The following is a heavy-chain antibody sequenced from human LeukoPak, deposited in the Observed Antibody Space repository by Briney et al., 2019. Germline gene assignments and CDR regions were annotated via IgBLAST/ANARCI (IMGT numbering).Heavy chain of an antibody. Sequence: GGSLRLSCAASGFTFSSYEMNWVRQAPGKGLEWVSYISSSGSTIYYADSVKGRFTISRDNAKNSLYLQMNSLRAEDTAVYYCARVDTQLWLSCLDYWGQGTLVTVSS. V-gene: IGHV3-48*03. CDR1: GFTFSSYE. J-gene: IGHJ4*02. CDR3: ARVDTQLWLSCLDY. CDR2: ISSSGSTI. D-gene: IGHD5-18*01.